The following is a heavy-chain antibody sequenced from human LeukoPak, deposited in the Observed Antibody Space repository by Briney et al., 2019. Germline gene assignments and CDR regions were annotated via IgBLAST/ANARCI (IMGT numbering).Heavy chain of an antibody. D-gene: IGHD6-19*01. CDR2: INHSGGT. J-gene: IGHJ4*02. CDR1: GGSFSGYY. Sequence: SETLSLTCAVYGGSFSGYYWSWIRQPPGKGLEWIGEINHSGGTNYNPSLKSRVTISVDTSKNQFSLKLSSVTAADTAVYYCARDGSLIAVAGTNFDYWGQGTLVTVSS. V-gene: IGHV4-34*01. CDR3: ARDGSLIAVAGTNFDY.